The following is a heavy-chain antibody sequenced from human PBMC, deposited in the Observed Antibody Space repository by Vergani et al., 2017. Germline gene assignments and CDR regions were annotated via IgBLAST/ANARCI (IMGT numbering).Heavy chain of an antibody. Sequence: EVQLLESGGGSAQPGESLRLSCVASVFTFTAHGLNWVRQAPGKGLEWVSTISSDGGSTYYADSVKGRFTISRDNSKKTLSLQMNSLTAEDTAIYYCAGPQGTSAYYYGGFDYWGQGILVTVSS. J-gene: IGHJ4*02. CDR2: ISSDGGST. CDR1: VFTFTAHG. CDR3: AGPQGTSAYYYGGFDY. V-gene: IGHV3-23*01. D-gene: IGHD3-22*01.